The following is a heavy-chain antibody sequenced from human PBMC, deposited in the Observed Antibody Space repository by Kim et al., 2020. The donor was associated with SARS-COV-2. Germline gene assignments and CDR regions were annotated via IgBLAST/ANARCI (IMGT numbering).Heavy chain of an antibody. CDR1: GFTFSDHY. CDR3: ATDLQQPGG. Sequence: GGSLRLSCAASGFTFSDHYMDWVRQAPGKGLEWVGRIRNKANSYTTEYAASVKGRITISRDDSQNSVYLQMNSLKTEDTAVYYCATDLQQPGGWGQGTLVTVSS. V-gene: IGHV3-72*01. CDR2: IRNKANSYTT. J-gene: IGHJ4*02. D-gene: IGHD6-13*01.